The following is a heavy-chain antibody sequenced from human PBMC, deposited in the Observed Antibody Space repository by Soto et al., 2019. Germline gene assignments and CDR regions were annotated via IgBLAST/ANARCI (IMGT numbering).Heavy chain of an antibody. CDR1: GFTFSSYT. V-gene: IGHV3-21*01. CDR2: IISSSSYI. Sequence: KRRGSLRLSCAASGFTFSSYTMNWVRQAPGKVLVWVSSIISSSSYIYYADSVKGRFTISRDNAKNSLYLQMNSLRAEDTAVYYCARDSAPLVARRRYAFDIWGQGTMVTVSS. J-gene: IGHJ3*02. D-gene: IGHD2-15*01. CDR3: ARDSAPLVARRRYAFDI.